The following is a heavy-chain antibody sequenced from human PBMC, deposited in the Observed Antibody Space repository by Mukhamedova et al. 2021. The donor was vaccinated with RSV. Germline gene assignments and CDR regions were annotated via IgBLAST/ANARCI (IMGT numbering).Heavy chain of an antibody. CDR3: ARDSGYDNRPYYFDS. CDR2: VSGSGRT. J-gene: IGHJ4*02. D-gene: IGHD3-22*01. Sequence: LEWIGRVSGSGRTIYSLSLRNRVTISRDTSNNQFSLNLSSVTAADPAVYYCARDSGYDNRPYYFDSWGQGVLVTVSS. V-gene: IGHV4-61*02.